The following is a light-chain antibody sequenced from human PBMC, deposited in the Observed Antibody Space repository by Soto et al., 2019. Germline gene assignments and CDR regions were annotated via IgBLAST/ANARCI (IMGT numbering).Light chain of an antibody. Sequence: EIVMTQSPATLSVSPGERATLSCRASQSVGSNLAWYQQKPGQAPRLLIYGASTRATDIPARFSGSGSGTEFALTINSPQSEDSAVYFCQQFNVWHRTFGQGTKVEI. V-gene: IGKV3-15*01. J-gene: IGKJ1*01. CDR2: GAS. CDR1: QSVGSN. CDR3: QQFNVWHRT.